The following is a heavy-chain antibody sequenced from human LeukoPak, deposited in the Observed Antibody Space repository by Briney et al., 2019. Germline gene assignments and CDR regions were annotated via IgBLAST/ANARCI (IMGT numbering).Heavy chain of an antibody. CDR2: FDPEDGET. V-gene: IGHV1-24*01. CDR3: ATIEYSSGPYYFDY. Sequence: ASVKVSCKVSGYTLTELSMHWVRQAPGKGLEWMGGFDPEDGETIYAQKFQGRVTMTEDTSTDTAYMELSSLRSEDTAVYYCATIEYSSGPYYFDYWGQGTLVTVSS. J-gene: IGHJ4*02. D-gene: IGHD6-19*01. CDR1: GYTLTELS.